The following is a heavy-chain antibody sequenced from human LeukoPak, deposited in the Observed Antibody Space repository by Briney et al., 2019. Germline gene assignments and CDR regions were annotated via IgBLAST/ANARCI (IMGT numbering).Heavy chain of an antibody. CDR3: AKAGCSGGSCYLYYFDC. D-gene: IGHD2-15*01. Sequence: GGSLRLSCAASGFTFSSYAMSWVRQAPGKGLEWVSAISGSGGSTYYADSVKGRFTISRDNSKNTLYLQMNSLRAEDTAVYYCAKAGCSGGSCYLYYFDCWGQGTLVTVSS. CDR1: GFTFSSYA. CDR2: ISGSGGST. V-gene: IGHV3-23*01. J-gene: IGHJ4*02.